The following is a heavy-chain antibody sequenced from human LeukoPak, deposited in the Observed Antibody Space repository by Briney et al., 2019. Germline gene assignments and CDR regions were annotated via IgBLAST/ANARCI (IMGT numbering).Heavy chain of an antibody. CDR2: IRYDGSNK. CDR1: GFTFSYNG. Sequence: GGSLRLSCVASGFTFSYNGMHWVRQAPGKGLEWVAFIRYDGSNKYYADSVKGRFTISRDNATNSLYMQMNSLRAEDTAVYYCARLCSSTSCYDYWGQGTLVTVSS. V-gene: IGHV3-30*02. D-gene: IGHD2-2*01. J-gene: IGHJ4*02. CDR3: ARLCSSTSCYDY.